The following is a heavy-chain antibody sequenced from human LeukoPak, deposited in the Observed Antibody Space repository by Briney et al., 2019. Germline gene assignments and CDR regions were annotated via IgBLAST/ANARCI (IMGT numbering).Heavy chain of an antibody. J-gene: IGHJ5*02. CDR3: ARGDLIQLWSPSFDP. D-gene: IGHD5-18*01. CDR2: ISHDGTKK. CDR1: GLTFSDYP. Sequence: PGGSLRLSCAASGLTFSDYPIHWVRQAPGKGLEWVAVISHDGTKKYYADSAKGRLTISRDNPKNTLFLQMNSLKTEDTAVYYCARGDLIQLWSPSFDPWGQGTLVTVSS. V-gene: IGHV3-30*04.